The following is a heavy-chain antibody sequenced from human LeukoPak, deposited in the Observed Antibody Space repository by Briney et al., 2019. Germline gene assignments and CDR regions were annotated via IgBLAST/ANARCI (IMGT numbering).Heavy chain of an antibody. D-gene: IGHD3-22*01. CDR1: EFTFSNYW. CDR2: INTDGSSI. V-gene: IGHV3-74*01. Sequence: GGSLRLSCAASEFTFSNYWMHWVRQAPGKGLVWVSRINTDGSSIRYADSVKGRFTISRDNAKNTLYLQVNSLRVEDTAVYYCARDSSGADYYDSSGFDYWGQGILVTVSS. CDR3: ARDSSGADYYDSSGFDY. J-gene: IGHJ4*02.